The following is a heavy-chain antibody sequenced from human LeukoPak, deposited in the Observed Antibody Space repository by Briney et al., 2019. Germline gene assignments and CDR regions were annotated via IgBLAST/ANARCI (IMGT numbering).Heavy chain of an antibody. V-gene: IGHV3-53*01. Sequence: GGSLRLSCAASGFTVSSNYMSWVRQAPGKGLEWVSVIYSGGSTYYADSVKGRFTISRDNSKNTLYLQMNSLRAEDTAVYYCARAFSWGRADLDYWGQGTLVTVSS. CDR3: ARAFSWGRADLDY. D-gene: IGHD7-27*01. J-gene: IGHJ4*02. CDR2: IYSGGST. CDR1: GFTVSSNY.